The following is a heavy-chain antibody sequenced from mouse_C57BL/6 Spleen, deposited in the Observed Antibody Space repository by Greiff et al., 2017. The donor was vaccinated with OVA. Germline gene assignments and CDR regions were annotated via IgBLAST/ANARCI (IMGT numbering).Heavy chain of an antibody. V-gene: IGHV2-4*01. D-gene: IGHD1-1*01. Sequence: VQLQQSGPGLVQPSQSLSITCTVSGFSLTSYGVHWVRQPPGKGLEWLGVIWSGGSTDYNAAFISRLSISKDNSKSQVFFKMNSLQADDTAIYYCAKTDTVDYAMDYWGQGTSVTVSS. CDR2: IWSGGST. CDR1: GFSLTSYG. CDR3: AKTDTVDYAMDY. J-gene: IGHJ4*01.